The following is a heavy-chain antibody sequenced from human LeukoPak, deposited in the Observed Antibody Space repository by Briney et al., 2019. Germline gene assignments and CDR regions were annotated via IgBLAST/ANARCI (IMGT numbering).Heavy chain of an antibody. V-gene: IGHV1-69*13. Sequence: SVKVSCKASGGSFSDYPITWVRQAPGQGLEWLGGIIPKYSASNYAQAFQGRVTITADESTNTVYMEMSGLRPDDTAVYYCVRPDRIFGVPAAFDAWGQGTLVAVSS. D-gene: IGHD3-3*02. CDR3: VRPDRIFGVPAAFDA. CDR2: IIPKYSAS. J-gene: IGHJ3*01. CDR1: GGSFSDYP.